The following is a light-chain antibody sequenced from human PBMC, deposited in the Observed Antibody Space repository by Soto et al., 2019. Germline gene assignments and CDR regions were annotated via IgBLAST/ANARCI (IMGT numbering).Light chain of an antibody. CDR1: SSDVGCYNY. CDR3: NSYTSSSTWV. J-gene: IGLJ3*02. CDR2: EVS. Sequence: QSALTQPASVSGSPGQSITISCTGNSSDVGCYNYVSWYQQHPGKAPKLMIYEVSNRPSGVSNRFSGSKSGNTASLTISGLQAEDEADYYCNSYTSSSTWVFGGGTKLTVL. V-gene: IGLV2-14*01.